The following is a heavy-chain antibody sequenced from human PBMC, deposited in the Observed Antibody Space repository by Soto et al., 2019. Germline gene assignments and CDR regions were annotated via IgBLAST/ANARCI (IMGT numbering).Heavy chain of an antibody. D-gene: IGHD1-26*01. CDR3: ARDTPIIVGATRNWFGP. Sequence: QVQLVQSGAEVKKPGSSVKVSCKASGGTFSSYTISWVRQAPGQGLEWMGRIIPILGIANYAQKFQGRVTITADKSTSTAYMDLSSLRSEDTAVYYCARDTPIIVGATRNWFGPWGQGTLVTVSS. CDR1: GGTFSSYT. V-gene: IGHV1-69*08. CDR2: IIPILGIA. J-gene: IGHJ5*02.